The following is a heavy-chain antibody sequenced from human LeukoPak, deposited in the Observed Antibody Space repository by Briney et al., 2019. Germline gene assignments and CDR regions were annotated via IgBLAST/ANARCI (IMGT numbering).Heavy chain of an antibody. D-gene: IGHD6-19*01. V-gene: IGHV3-23*01. Sequence: SGGSLRLSCAASGLTFSNYAMSWVRQAPGKGLEWVSTIGGSGDKTFYADSVKGRFTISRDNSKNMLHLQMSSLTGEDTALYYCVRRGDASSGWGDHDYWGQGALVTVSS. CDR3: VRRGDASSGWGDHDY. J-gene: IGHJ4*02. CDR2: IGGSGDKT. CDR1: GLTFSNYA.